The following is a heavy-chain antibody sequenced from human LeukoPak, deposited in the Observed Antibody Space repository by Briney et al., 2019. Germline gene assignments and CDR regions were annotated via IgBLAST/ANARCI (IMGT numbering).Heavy chain of an antibody. CDR2: IRYDGSNK. J-gene: IGHJ4*02. V-gene: IGHV3-30*02. D-gene: IGHD2-2*01. Sequence: GGSLRLSCAASGFTFSSYGMHWVRQAPGKGLEWVAFIRYDGSNKYYADSVKGRFTISRDNPKNTLYLQMNSLKTEDTAVYYCTSKRYAPFDYWGQGTLVTVSS. CDR3: TSKRYAPFDY. CDR1: GFTFSSYG.